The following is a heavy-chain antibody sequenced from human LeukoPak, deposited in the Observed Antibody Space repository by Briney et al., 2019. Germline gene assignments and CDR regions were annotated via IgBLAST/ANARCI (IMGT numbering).Heavy chain of an antibody. V-gene: IGHV4-34*01. J-gene: IGHJ4*02. CDR1: GGSFSGYY. CDR3: ARTPRDGVVVPARISDYFDY. D-gene: IGHD2-2*01. CDR2: INHSGST. Sequence: SETLSLTCAVYGGSFSGYYWSWIRQPPGKGLEWIGEINHSGSTNYNQSLKSRVTISVDTSKNQFSLKLSSVTAADTAVYYCARTPRDGVVVPARISDYFDYWGQGTLVTVSS.